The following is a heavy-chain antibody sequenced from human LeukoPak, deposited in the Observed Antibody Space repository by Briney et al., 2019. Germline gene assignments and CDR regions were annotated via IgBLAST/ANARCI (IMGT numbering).Heavy chain of an antibody. CDR3: ARQYCSSTSCSGWFDP. CDR1: GYTFTSYY. V-gene: IGHV1-46*01. CDR2: INPSGGST. J-gene: IGHJ5*02. Sequence: ASVNVSCKASGYTFTSYYMHWVRQAPGQGREWMGIINPSGGSTSYAQKFQGRVTMTRDTSTSTVYMELSSLRSEDPAVYYCARQYCSSTSCSGWFDPWGQGTLVTVSS. D-gene: IGHD2-2*01.